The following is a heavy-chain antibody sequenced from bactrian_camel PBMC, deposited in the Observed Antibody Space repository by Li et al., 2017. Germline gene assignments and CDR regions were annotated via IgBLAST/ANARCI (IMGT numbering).Heavy chain of an antibody. CDR3: AAKSGAFWGRRTCPMNTDKY. J-gene: IGHJ4*01. Sequence: VQLVESGGGLVQPGGSLRLSCAASEFTRGSAYMTWVRQAPGKGQEWLASTGSGRGSTRYSDSVKGRFSISQDSTKNIVYLQMNSLRADDTAMYYCAAKSGAFWGRRTCPMNTDKYWGQGTQVTVS. V-gene: IGHV3S40*01. CDR2: TGSGRGST. D-gene: IGHD5*01. CDR1: EFTRGSAY.